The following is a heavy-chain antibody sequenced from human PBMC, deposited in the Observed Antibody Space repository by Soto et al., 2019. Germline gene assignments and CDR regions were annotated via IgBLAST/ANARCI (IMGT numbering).Heavy chain of an antibody. D-gene: IGHD1-7*01. V-gene: IGHV4-30-4*01. CDR3: ARGHNWNYICDY. CDR1: GGSISSGHYY. J-gene: IGHJ4*02. Sequence: SETLSLTCTVSGGSISSGHYYRSWIRQPPGKGLEWIGYIYYSGSTYYNPSLKSRVTISVDTSKNQFSLKLSSVTAADTAVYYCARGHNWNYICDYWGQGTLVPFSS. CDR2: IYYSGST.